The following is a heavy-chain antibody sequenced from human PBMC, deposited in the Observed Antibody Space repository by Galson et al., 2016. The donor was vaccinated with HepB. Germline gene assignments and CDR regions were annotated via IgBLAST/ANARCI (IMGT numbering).Heavy chain of an antibody. Sequence: TLSLTCTVSGDSITSHGYFWSWIRQHPEKGLEWIGYFSYSGASYYNPSLWGRSTISVDTSKNHFSLKVNSVTAADTAIYYCATFGSSVRGVLDAFDVWGQGTMVTVSS. D-gene: IGHD3-10*01. V-gene: IGHV4-31*03. CDR2: FSYSGAS. CDR3: ATFGSSVRGVLDAFDV. CDR1: GDSITSHGYF. J-gene: IGHJ3*01.